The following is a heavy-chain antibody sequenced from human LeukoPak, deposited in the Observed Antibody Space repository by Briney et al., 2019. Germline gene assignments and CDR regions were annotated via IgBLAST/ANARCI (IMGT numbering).Heavy chain of an antibody. J-gene: IGHJ6*02. V-gene: IGHV1-8*01. Sequence: GASVKVSCKAAGYTFTSYDINWVRQATGQGLEWMGWMNINSDNTGYAQKFQGRVTMTRNTSIITAYMELSSLRSEDTAVYYCARGRSSSKLYGMDVWGQGTTVTVSS. CDR1: GYTFTSYD. CDR3: ARGRSSSKLYGMDV. CDR2: MNINSDNT. D-gene: IGHD6-13*01.